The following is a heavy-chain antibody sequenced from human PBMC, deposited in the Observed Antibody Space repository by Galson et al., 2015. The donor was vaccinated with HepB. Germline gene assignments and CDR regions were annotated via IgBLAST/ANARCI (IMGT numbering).Heavy chain of an antibody. V-gene: IGHV3-74*01. CDR3: ARDADFWSGYSYYYYYGMDV. Sequence: SLRLSCAASGFTFSSYWMHWVRQAPGKGLVWVSRINSDGSSTSYADSVKGRFTISRDNAKNTLYLQMNSLRAEDTAVYYCARDADFWSGYSYYYYYGMDVWGQGTTVTVSS. CDR1: GFTFSSYW. CDR2: INSDGSST. D-gene: IGHD3-3*01. J-gene: IGHJ6*02.